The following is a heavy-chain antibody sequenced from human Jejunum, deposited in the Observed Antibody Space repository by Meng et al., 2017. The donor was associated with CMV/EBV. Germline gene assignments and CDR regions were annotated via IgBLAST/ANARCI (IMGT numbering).Heavy chain of an antibody. D-gene: IGHD1-14*01. V-gene: IGHV3-72*01. CDR1: GFTFSDHF. CDR2: TRNKASSYST. J-gene: IGHJ4*02. Sequence: ASGFTFSDHFMDWVRQAPGKGLEWVGRTRNKASSYSTESAASVKGRFTISRDDSKNSLSLQMNSLKTEDTAVYYCVRDNRNYLLDYWGQGTLVTVSS. CDR3: VRDNRNYLLDY.